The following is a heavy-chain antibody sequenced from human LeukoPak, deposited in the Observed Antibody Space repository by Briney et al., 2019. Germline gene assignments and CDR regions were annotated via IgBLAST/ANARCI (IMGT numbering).Heavy chain of an antibody. V-gene: IGHV4-34*01. Sequence: SETLSLTCAVYGGSFSGYYWSWVRQPPGKGLEWIGEINHSGSTNYNPSFKSRVTISVDTSKNQFSLKLSSVTAADTAVYYCARGAYYYDSSGYYSRTAQYRYWGQGTLVTVSS. CDR2: INHSGST. D-gene: IGHD3-22*01. CDR1: GGSFSGYY. J-gene: IGHJ4*02. CDR3: ARGAYYYDSSGYYSRTAQYRY.